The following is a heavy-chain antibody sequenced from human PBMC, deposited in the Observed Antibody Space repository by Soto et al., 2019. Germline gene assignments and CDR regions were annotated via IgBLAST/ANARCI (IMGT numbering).Heavy chain of an antibody. D-gene: IGHD3-22*01. V-gene: IGHV4-28*01. Sequence: QVQLQESGPGLVKPSDTLSLTCAVSGYSISSSNWWGWIRQPPGKGLEWIGYIYYSGSTYYNPPLKSRVTMSVDTSKNQFSLKLSSVTAVDTAVYYCARSSVAITSVGYFDYWGQGTLVTVSS. CDR2: IYYSGST. J-gene: IGHJ4*02. CDR3: ARSSVAITSVGYFDY. CDR1: GYSISSSNW.